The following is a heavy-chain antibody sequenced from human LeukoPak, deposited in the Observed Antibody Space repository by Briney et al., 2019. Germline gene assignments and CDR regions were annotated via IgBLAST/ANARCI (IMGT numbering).Heavy chain of an antibody. D-gene: IGHD6-19*01. CDR2: IYYSGST. CDR3: AGSIAVAGTLVIDAFDI. CDR1: GGSISSYY. J-gene: IGHJ3*02. V-gene: IGHV4-59*01. Sequence: SETLSLTCTVSGGSISSYYWSWLRQPPGKGLGWVGYIYYSGSTNYNPSLKSRVTISVDTSKNQFSLKLSSVTAADTAVYYCAGSIAVAGTLVIDAFDIWGRGTTVTVSS.